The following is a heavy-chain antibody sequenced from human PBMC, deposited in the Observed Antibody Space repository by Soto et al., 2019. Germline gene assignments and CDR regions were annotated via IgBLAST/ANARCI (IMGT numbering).Heavy chain of an antibody. CDR2: IDSDGSDT. CDR3: ARGSPANWFDP. V-gene: IGHV3-74*01. CDR1: GFTFSNYW. Sequence: GGSLRLSCAASGFTFSNYWMHWVRQAPGEGLGWVSRIDSDGSDTNYGDSVKGRFTISRDNAKNTLYLQMNSLRAEDTAVYYCARGSPANWFDPWGQGTLVTVSS. J-gene: IGHJ5*02.